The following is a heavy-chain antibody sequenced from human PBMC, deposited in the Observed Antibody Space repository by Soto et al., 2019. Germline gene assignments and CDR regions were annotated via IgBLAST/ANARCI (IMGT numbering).Heavy chain of an antibody. Sequence: SETLSLTCAVYGGSFCGYYRTWIRQPPGTGLEWIGEINHSGSTNYNPSLKSRVTISVDTSKNQFSLKLTSVTAADTAVYYCARDKITGLFDYWGQGTLVTVSS. CDR2: INHSGST. J-gene: IGHJ4*02. CDR3: ARDKITGLFDY. V-gene: IGHV4-34*01. D-gene: IGHD2-8*02. CDR1: GGSFCGYY.